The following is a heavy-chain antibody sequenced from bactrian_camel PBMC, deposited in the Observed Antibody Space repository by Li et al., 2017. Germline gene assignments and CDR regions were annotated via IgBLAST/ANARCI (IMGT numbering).Heavy chain of an antibody. CDR2: IYTGSGNT. Sequence: HVQLVESGGGSVAAGESLRLSCVASANVYCMGWFRQVPGKGREGVARIYTGSGNTYYADSVQGRFTISTDNTKNTWYLQMNSLKPEDTAVYYCVRGMAYWGKGTQVTVS. V-gene: IGHV3S1*01. CDR1: ANVYC. J-gene: IGHJ7*01.